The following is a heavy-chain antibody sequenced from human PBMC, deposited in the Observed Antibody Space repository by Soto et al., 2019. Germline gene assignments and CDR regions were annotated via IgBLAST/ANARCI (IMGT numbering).Heavy chain of an antibody. CDR3: ARGNIVVVPADKGNSFDP. J-gene: IGHJ5*02. Sequence: SETLSLTCTVSGGSISSYYWSWIRQPAGKGLEWIGRIYTSGSTNYNPSLKSRVTMSVDTSKNQFSLKLSSVTAADTAVYYCARGNIVVVPADKGNSFDPWGQGTLVTVSS. D-gene: IGHD2-2*01. V-gene: IGHV4-4*07. CDR1: GGSISSYY. CDR2: IYTSGST.